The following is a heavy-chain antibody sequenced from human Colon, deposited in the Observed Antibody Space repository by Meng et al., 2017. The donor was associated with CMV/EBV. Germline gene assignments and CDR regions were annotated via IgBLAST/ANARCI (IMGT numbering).Heavy chain of an antibody. CDR1: GFTVSSHY. D-gene: IGHD5-24*01. Sequence: EVTWVESGGRLIQPGGSLRLSCTASGFTVSSHYMSWVRKAPGKGLEWVSVIYSGGSTYYADSVKGRFTISGDNAENTLYLQMDSLRVDDTAVYYCAAQRRAGFDSWGQGTLVTVSS. J-gene: IGHJ5*01. CDR2: IYSGGST. V-gene: IGHV3-53*01. CDR3: AAQRRAGFDS.